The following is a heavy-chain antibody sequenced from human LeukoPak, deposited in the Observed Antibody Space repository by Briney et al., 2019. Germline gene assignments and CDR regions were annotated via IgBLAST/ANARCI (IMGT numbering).Heavy chain of an antibody. CDR3: AKGHCSGASCYVFGI. V-gene: IGHV3-23*01. D-gene: IGHD2-2*01. CDR1: GFTFSSYG. J-gene: IGHJ3*02. Sequence: GGSLRLSCAGSGFTFSSYGMSWVRQAPGKGLEWVSSISGSGGTTYYADSVKGRFTLSRDNSKTTLYLQMNSLRAEDTAVYYCAKGHCSGASCYVFGIWGQGTMATVSS. CDR2: ISGSGGTT.